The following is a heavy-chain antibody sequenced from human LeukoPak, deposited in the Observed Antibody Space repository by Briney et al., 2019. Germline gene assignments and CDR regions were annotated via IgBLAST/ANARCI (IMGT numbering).Heavy chain of an antibody. J-gene: IGHJ4*02. CDR3: AKGHYYGSGSLDY. V-gene: IGHV3-33*06. D-gene: IGHD3-10*01. CDR1: GFTFSSYA. Sequence: GGSLRLSCAASGFTFSSYAMHWVRQAPGKGLEWVAVIWYDGSNKYYADSVKGRFTISRDNSKNTLYVQMNSLRAEDTAVYYCAKGHYYGSGSLDYWGQGTLVTVSS. CDR2: IWYDGSNK.